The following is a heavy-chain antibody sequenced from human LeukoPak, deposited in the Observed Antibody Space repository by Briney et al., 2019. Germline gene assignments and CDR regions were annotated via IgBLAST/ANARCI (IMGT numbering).Heavy chain of an antibody. J-gene: IGHJ6*01. CDR3: ARAPRFHITIFGVVIMGSGGYYYGMDV. CDR2: ILSDGSKT. V-gene: IGHV3-33*08. Sequence: TGGSLRLSCAASGFTFSSDAMHWVRQAPGKGLEWVAIILSDGSKTYYPDSVKGRFTISRDNAKNSLYLQMNSLRAEDTAVYYCARAPRFHITIFGVVIMGSGGYYYGMDVWGQGTTVTVSS. D-gene: IGHD3-3*01. CDR1: GFTFSSDA.